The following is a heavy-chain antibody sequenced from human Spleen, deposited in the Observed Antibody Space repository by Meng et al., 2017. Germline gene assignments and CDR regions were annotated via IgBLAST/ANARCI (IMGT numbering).Heavy chain of an antibody. D-gene: IGHD6-19*01. CDR3: ARGSSGLNDH. CDR1: GGSISSGGYY. Sequence: VQLQASGPGLAKPSQTLSLTCTVSGGSISSGGYYWSRIRQRAGKGLEWIGRIDDSGSTNSNPTLKRRVTMSIDTSQNHFSLNLSSATAADTDVYYCARGSSGLNDHWGQGTLVTVSS. V-gene: IGHV4-61*02. CDR2: IDDSGST. J-gene: IGHJ5*02.